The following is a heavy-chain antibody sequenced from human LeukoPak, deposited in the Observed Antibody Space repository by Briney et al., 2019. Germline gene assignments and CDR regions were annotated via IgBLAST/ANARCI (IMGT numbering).Heavy chain of an antibody. CDR1: GYSISSGYY. V-gene: IGHV4-38-2*02. D-gene: IGHD3-22*01. CDR2: IYHSGST. CDR3: ARSGITYYYDSSGHFDY. Sequence: PSETLSLTCTVSGYSISSGYYWGWIRQPPGKGLEWIGSIYHSGSTYYNPSLKSRVTISVDTSKNQFSLKLSSVTAADTAVYYCARSGITYYYDSSGHFDYWGQGTLVTVSS. J-gene: IGHJ4*02.